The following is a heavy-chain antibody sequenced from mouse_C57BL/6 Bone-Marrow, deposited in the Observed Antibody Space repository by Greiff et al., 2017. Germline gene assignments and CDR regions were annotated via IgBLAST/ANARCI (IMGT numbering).Heavy chain of an antibody. CDR3: ARARLLRYLWYFDV. CDR2: ISYSGTI. D-gene: IGHD1-1*01. V-gene: IGHV3-5*01. Sequence: EVKLLESGPGLVKPSQTVFLTCTVTGISITTGNYRWSWIRQFPGNKLEWIGYISYSGTITYNPSLTSRTTITRDTPKNQFFLEMNSLTAEDTATYYCARARLLRYLWYFDVWGTGTTVTVSS. CDR1: GISITTGNYR. J-gene: IGHJ1*03.